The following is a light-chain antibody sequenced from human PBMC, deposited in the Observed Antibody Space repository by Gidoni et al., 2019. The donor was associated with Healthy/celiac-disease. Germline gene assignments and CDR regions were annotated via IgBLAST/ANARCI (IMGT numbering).Light chain of an antibody. V-gene: IGLV1-51*01. CDR1: SSNIGNNY. Sequence: VTISCSGSSSNIGNNYVSWYQQLPGTAPKLLIYDNNKRPSGIPDRFSGSKSGTSATLGITGLQTGDEADYYCGTWDSSLSAVVFGGGTKLTVL. CDR2: DNN. J-gene: IGLJ2*01. CDR3: GTWDSSLSAVV.